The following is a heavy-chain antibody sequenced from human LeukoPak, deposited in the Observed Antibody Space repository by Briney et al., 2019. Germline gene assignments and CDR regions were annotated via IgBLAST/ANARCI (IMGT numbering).Heavy chain of an antibody. CDR3: ARSSIAVADYYYYYYMDV. Sequence: ASVKVSCKASGYTFTSYDINWVRQATGQGLEWMGWMNPNSGNTGYAQKFQGRVTITRNTSISTAYMELSSLRSEDTAVYYCARSSIAVADYYYYYYMDVWGKGTTVTVSS. CDR2: MNPNSGNT. D-gene: IGHD6-19*01. V-gene: IGHV1-8*03. CDR1: GYTFTSYD. J-gene: IGHJ6*03.